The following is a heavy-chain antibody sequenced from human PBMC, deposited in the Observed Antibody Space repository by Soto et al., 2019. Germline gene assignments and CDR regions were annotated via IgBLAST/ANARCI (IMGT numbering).Heavy chain of an antibody. J-gene: IGHJ6*03. CDR3: ARESGGATATLDYYYFYMDV. V-gene: IGHV1-2*04. Sequence: QVQLVQSGGEVKKPGASVTVSCRSSGDTFNDYYIHWVRQAPGQGLEWMGWINPNGGVTKYAQKFQGWVSMTRDTSIRTVSMQLSRLRSDDTAVYYCARESGGATATLDYYYFYMDVCGTGTTVTVSS. CDR2: INPNGGVT. CDR1: GDTFNDYY. D-gene: IGHD5-12*01.